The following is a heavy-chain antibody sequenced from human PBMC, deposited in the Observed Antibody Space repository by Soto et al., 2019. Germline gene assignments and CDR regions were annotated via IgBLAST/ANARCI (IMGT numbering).Heavy chain of an antibody. CDR1: GFRFNGAW. J-gene: IGHJ4*02. CDR3: PTDTLPFSTTMTTTGGGY. CDR2: TRSKSDGGAA. D-gene: IGHD4-17*01. V-gene: IGHV3-15*07. Sequence: EVQLVDSGGGLVRPGESLRLACAASGFRFNGAWMTWVRQAPGKGLEWVGRTRSKSDGGAADYATPVKGRFTISREDSNNTLVLQMNGLKTEDTAVYYCPTDTLPFSTTMTTTGGGYWGEGTLVSVSS.